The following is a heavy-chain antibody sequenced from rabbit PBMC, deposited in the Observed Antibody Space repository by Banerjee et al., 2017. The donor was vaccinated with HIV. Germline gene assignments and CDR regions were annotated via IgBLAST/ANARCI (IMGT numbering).Heavy chain of an antibody. CDR3: ARDYAGYIGYGYYFNL. CDR2: IGTNSGIT. CDR1: GIDFSSYYY. V-gene: IGHV1S43*01. J-gene: IGHJ4*01. Sequence: QEQLEESGGDLVKPGASLTLTCTASGIDFSSYYYMCWVRQAPGKGLEWIACIGTNSGITWYASWVNGRFTISRSTSLSTVDLKMTSLTAADTATYFCARDYAGYIGYGYYFNLWGPGTLVTVS. D-gene: IGHD7-1*01.